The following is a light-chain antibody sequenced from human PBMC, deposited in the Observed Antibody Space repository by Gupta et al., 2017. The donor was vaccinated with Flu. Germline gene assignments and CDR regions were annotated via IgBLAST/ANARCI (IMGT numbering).Light chain of an antibody. Sequence: SGSRADLGGSDGNLFHPPPGAAPNPLIFSNDQRPSGATARVSGSTSGTSASLAISGLQSEEEADDYCDKWDDNPRAGREVFGGGTKLTVL. CDR3: DKWDDNPRAGREV. V-gene: IGLV1-44*01. CDR2: SND. CDR1: RADLGGSD. J-gene: IGLJ3*02.